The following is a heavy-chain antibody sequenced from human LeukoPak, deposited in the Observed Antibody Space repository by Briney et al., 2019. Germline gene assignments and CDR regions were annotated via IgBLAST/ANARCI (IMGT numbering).Heavy chain of an antibody. J-gene: IGHJ4*02. CDR3: AREHSSSWYHFSRGTEYYFDY. D-gene: IGHD6-13*01. Sequence: SETLSLTCTVSGYSISSGYYWGWIRQPPGQGLEWIGSIYHSGSTNYNPSLKSRVTISVDTSKNQFSLKLSSVTAADTAVYYCAREHSSSWYHFSRGTEYYFDYWGQGTLVTVSS. CDR1: GYSISSGYY. V-gene: IGHV4-38-2*02. CDR2: IYHSGST.